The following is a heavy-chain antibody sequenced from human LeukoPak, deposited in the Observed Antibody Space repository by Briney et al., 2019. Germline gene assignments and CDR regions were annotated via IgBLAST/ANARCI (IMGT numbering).Heavy chain of an antibody. CDR2: IIAIFGTA. Sequence: ASVKVSCKASGGTFSSYAISWVRQAPGQGLEWIGGIIAIFGTANYAQKFQGRVTITADESTSTAYMELSSLRSEDTAVYYCARTYGSGSYGYYYYMDVWGKGTTVTISS. V-gene: IGHV1-69*13. CDR1: GGTFSSYA. J-gene: IGHJ6*03. CDR3: ARTYGSGSYGYYYYMDV. D-gene: IGHD3-10*01.